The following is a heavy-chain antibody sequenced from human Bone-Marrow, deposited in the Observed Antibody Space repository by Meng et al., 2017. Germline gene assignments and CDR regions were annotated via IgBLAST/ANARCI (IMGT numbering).Heavy chain of an antibody. Sequence: QVKLQQWGAGLLKPSEALSLTCAVYGGSFSGYYWSWIRQPPGKGLEWIGEINHSGSTNYNPSLKSRVTISVDTSKNQCSLKLSSVTAADTAVYYCARVGRGETYFDLWGRGTLVHRLL. D-gene: IGHD5-24*01. J-gene: IGHJ2*01. CDR3: ARVGRGETYFDL. V-gene: IGHV4-34*01. CDR2: INHSGST. CDR1: GGSFSGYY.